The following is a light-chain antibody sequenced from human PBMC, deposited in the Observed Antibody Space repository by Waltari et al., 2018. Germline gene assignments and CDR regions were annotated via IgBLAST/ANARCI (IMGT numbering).Light chain of an antibody. Sequence: SYELTQSSSVYVSPGQSATITCTGDNLGDKFCNWYQQRPGQAPVLVIHQNTKRPSGIHERFSGSNSGNTATLTISETQPLDEADYYCQAWDSSTVVFGGGTKLTVL. CDR3: QAWDSSTVV. CDR2: QNT. CDR1: NLGDKF. J-gene: IGLJ3*02. V-gene: IGLV3-1*01.